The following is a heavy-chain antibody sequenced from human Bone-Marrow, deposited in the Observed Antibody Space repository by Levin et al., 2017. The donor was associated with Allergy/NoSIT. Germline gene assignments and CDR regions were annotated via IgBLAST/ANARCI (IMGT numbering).Heavy chain of an antibody. CDR3: ARTRSSSWKDYYYGMDG. J-gene: IGHJ6*02. CDR1: GYSFTSYW. D-gene: IGHD6-6*01. V-gene: IGHV5-51*01. CDR2: IYPGDSET. Sequence: GESLKISCKGSGYSFTSYWIGWVRQMPGKGLEWMGIIYPGDSETRYSPSFQGQVTVSADKSISTAYLQWNSLKASDTAMYYCARTRSSSWKDYYYGMDGWGQGTTVTVSS.